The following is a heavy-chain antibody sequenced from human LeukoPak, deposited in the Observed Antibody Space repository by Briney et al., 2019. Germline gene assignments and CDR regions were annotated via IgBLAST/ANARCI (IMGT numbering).Heavy chain of an antibody. CDR1: GFTFSSYS. CDR2: ISSSSSYI. J-gene: IGHJ4*02. Sequence: GGSLRLYCAASGFTFSSYSMNWVRQAPGKGLEWVSSISSSSSYIYYADPVKGRFTISRDNAKNSLYLQMNSLRAEDTAVYYCARDYRGYSYGYYFDYWGQGTLVTVSS. CDR3: ARDYRGYSYGYYFDY. V-gene: IGHV3-21*01. D-gene: IGHD5-18*01.